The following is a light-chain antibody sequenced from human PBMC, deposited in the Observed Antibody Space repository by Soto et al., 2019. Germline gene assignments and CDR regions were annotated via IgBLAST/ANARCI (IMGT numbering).Light chain of an antibody. CDR2: LGS. CDR1: QSLLHSNGYNY. J-gene: IGKJ1*01. V-gene: IGKV2-28*01. Sequence: DVVMTQSPPSLPVTPGEPASISCRSSQSLLHSNGYNYLDWYLQKPGQSPQLLTYLGSNRASGVPGRISGSGSGTDFTRKISRVEAEDVGVYYCMQALQTPWTFGQGTKVEIK. CDR3: MQALQTPWT.